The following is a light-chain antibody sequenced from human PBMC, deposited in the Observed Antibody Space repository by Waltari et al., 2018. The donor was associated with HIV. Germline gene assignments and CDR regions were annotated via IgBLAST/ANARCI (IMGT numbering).Light chain of an antibody. Sequence: QSALTQPASVSGSPGQSITISCTGTSSDVGNYNYVSWYQQHPGKAPILLIYDVSKRPSGVSTRFSGSKSGNTASLTISGLQAEDEADYYCCSYAGSSTFVFGTGTKVTVL. CDR1: SSDVGNYNY. V-gene: IGLV2-23*02. CDR2: DVS. J-gene: IGLJ1*01. CDR3: CSYAGSSTFV.